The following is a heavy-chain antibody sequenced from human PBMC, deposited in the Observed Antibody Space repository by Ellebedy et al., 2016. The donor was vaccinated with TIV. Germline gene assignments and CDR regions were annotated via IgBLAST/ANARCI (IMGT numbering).Heavy chain of an antibody. Sequence: GGSLRLSXAASGFTFSSYAMSWVRQAPGKGLEWPSTISDSTYTTYYADSVRGRFTISRDNSKNTLYLHMSSLRVEDTAVYYCAKGALWFGEIDAFDVWGQGTMVTVSS. CDR1: GFTFSSYA. CDR3: AKGALWFGEIDAFDV. D-gene: IGHD3-10*01. J-gene: IGHJ3*01. CDR2: ISDSTYTT. V-gene: IGHV3-23*01.